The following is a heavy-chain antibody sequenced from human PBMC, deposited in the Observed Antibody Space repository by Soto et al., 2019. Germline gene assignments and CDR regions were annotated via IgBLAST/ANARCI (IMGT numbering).Heavy chain of an antibody. CDR3: ARESEDLTSNFDY. J-gene: IGHJ4*02. CDR2: ISSSTSNI. V-gene: IGHV3-11*04. CDR1: VFTFSDYY. Sequence: GGSLRLSCAASVFTFSDYYMSWIRQAPGKGLEWVSYISSSTSNIYYADSVKGRFTVSRDNAKNSVYLDMNSLSAEDTAVYYCARESEDLTSNFDYWGQGTLVTVSS.